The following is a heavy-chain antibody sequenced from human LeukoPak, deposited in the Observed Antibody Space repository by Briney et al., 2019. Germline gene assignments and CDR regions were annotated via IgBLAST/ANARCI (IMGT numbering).Heavy chain of an antibody. CDR2: INHSGST. Sequence: PSETLSLTCAVYGGSFSGYYWSWIRQPPVKGLEWIGEINHSGSTNYNPSLKSRVTISVDTSKNQFSLKLSSVTAAVTAVYYCARGSYIVVVVAATASLFHYYGMDVWGQGTTVTVSS. D-gene: IGHD2-15*01. CDR3: ARGSYIVVVVAATASLFHYYGMDV. V-gene: IGHV4-34*01. CDR1: GGSFSGYY. J-gene: IGHJ6*02.